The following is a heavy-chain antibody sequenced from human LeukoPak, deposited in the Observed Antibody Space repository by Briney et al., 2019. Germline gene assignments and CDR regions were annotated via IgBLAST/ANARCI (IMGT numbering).Heavy chain of an antibody. Sequence: ASVTVSCMSSGYTFTGYYRHWVRQAPGQGLEWMGWINPNSGGTNYAQKFQGRVTMTRDTSISTAYMELSRLRSDDTAVYYCARDPSAGTEIYFDYWGQGTLVTVSS. CDR3: ARDPSAGTEIYFDY. J-gene: IGHJ4*02. CDR1: GYTFTGYY. CDR2: INPNSGGT. V-gene: IGHV1-2*02. D-gene: IGHD6-13*01.